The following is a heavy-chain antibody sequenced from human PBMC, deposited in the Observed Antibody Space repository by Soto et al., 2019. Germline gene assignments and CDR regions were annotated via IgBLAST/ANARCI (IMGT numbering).Heavy chain of an antibody. CDR3: ARGGSNDWQVAFDI. Sequence: PSETLSLTCVVSGGSFSTYYYNWIRQSPGKGLEWIGEINHSGSNNYSPSLKSRVTMSLDTSKNQFSLKLTSVTAADTAVYYCARGGSNDWQVAFDIWGQRTRVTVSS. CDR1: GGSFSTYY. D-gene: IGHD3-9*01. J-gene: IGHJ3*02. CDR2: INHSGSN. V-gene: IGHV4-34*01.